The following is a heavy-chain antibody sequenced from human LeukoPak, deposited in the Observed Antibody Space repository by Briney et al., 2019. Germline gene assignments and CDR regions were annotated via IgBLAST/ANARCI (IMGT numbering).Heavy chain of an antibody. J-gene: IGHJ4*02. CDR2: ISYDGSNK. D-gene: IGHD1-26*01. CDR1: GFTFSSYA. V-gene: IGHV3-30*04. Sequence: GGSLRLSCAASGFTFSSYAMHWVRQAPGKGLEWVAVISYDGSNKYYADSVKGRFTISRDNSKNTLYLQMNSLRAEDTAVYYCAKDGIVGAPGYFDYWGQGTLATVSS. CDR3: AKDGIVGAPGYFDY.